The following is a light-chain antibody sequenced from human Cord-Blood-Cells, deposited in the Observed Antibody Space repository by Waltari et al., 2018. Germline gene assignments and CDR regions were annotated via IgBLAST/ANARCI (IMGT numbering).Light chain of an antibody. CDR3: QQYDNLPLT. CDR1: QDISNY. Sequence: DFQMTKSPSSRLAFVGAKVTLPCQASQDISNYLNWYQQKPGKAPKLLIYHASNLETGVPSRFSGSGSGTDFTFTISSLQPEDIATYYCQQYDNLPLTFGGGTKVEIK. CDR2: HAS. V-gene: IGKV1-33*01. J-gene: IGKJ4*01.